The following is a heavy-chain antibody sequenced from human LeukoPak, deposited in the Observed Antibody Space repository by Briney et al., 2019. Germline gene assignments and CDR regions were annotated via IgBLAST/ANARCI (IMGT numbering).Heavy chain of an antibody. V-gene: IGHV4-59*01. Sequence: SETLSLTCTVSGGSISSYYWSWIRQPPGKGLEWIGYIYYSGSTNYNPSLKSRVTISVDTSKNQFSLKLSSVTAADTAVYYCARVCPPSGRSANYYYYGMDVWGQGTTVTVSS. CDR2: IYYSGST. CDR1: GGSISSYY. J-gene: IGHJ6*02. CDR3: ARVCPPSGRSANYYYYGMDV.